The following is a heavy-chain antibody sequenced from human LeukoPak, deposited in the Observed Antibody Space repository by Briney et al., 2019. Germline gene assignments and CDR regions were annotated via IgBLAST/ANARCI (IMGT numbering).Heavy chain of an antibody. Sequence: ASVKVSCKASGYTFTSYDINWVRQATGLGLEWMGWMNPNSGNTGYAQKFQGRVTMTRNTSISTAYMELSSLRSEDTAVYYCARGLGSSGWYYFDYWGQGTLVTVSS. D-gene: IGHD6-19*01. J-gene: IGHJ4*02. CDR2: MNPNSGNT. CDR1: GYTFTSYD. V-gene: IGHV1-8*01. CDR3: ARGLGSSGWYYFDY.